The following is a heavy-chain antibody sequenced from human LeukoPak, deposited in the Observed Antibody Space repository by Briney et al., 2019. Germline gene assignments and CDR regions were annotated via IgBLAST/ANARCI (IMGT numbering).Heavy chain of an antibody. D-gene: IGHD4-17*01. J-gene: IGHJ4*02. V-gene: IGHV4-30-2*01. Sequence: PSQTLSLTCTVSGGSISSGGYYWSRIRQPPGRGLEWIGYIYHSGSTYYNPSLKSRVTISVDTPKNQFSLKLSSVTAADTAVYYCARDLGYGDPFDCWGQGTLVTVSS. CDR2: IYHSGST. CDR1: GGSISSGGYY. CDR3: ARDLGYGDPFDC.